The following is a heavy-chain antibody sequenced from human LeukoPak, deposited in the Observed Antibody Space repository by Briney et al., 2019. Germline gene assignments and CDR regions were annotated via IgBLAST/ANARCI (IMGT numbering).Heavy chain of an antibody. CDR2: ISGSGGST. V-gene: IGHV3-23*01. CDR1: GLTFSSYA. CDR3: AREVNYYDSSGYPNPLDY. D-gene: IGHD3-22*01. Sequence: PGGSLRLSCAASGLTFSSYAMSWVRQAPGKGLEWVSAISGSGGSTYYADSVKGRFTISRDNAKNSLYLQMNSLRAEDTAVYYCAREVNYYDSSGYPNPLDYWGQGTLVTVSS. J-gene: IGHJ4*02.